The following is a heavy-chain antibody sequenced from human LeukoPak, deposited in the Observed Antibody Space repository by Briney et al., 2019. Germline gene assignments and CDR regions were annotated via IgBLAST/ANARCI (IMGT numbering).Heavy chain of an antibody. D-gene: IGHD6-13*01. CDR1: GGSISSYY. J-gene: IGHJ5*02. CDR2: IYYSGST. V-gene: IGHV4-59*01. CDR3: ARDSSWYPGWFDP. Sequence: SETLSLTCTVSGGSISSYYWSWIRQPPGKGLEWIGYIYYSGSTNYNPSLKSRVTISVDTSKNQFSLKLSSVTAADTAVYYCARDSSWYPGWFDPWGQGILVTVSS.